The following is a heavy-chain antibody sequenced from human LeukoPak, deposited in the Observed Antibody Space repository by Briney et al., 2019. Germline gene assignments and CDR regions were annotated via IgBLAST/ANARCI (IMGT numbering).Heavy chain of an antibody. V-gene: IGHV4-39*07. CDR2: IYYSGST. Sequence: SSETLSLTCIGSGGSISSGSNYWGWIRQPPGKGLEWIGSIYYSGSTYYNPSLKSRVTISVDTSKNQFSLKLSSVTAADTAVYYCARGWMATADDAFDIWGQGTMVTVSS. CDR3: ARGWMATADDAFDI. CDR1: GGSISSGSNY. D-gene: IGHD5-24*01. J-gene: IGHJ3*02.